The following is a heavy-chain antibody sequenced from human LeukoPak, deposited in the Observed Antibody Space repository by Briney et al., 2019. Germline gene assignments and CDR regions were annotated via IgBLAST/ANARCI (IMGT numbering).Heavy chain of an antibody. Sequence: SVTVSCKASGGTFSSYAISWVRQAPGQGLEWMGGIIPIFGTANYAQKFQGRVTITADESTSTAYMELSSLGSEDTAVYYCARAFPIGYCSGGSCYARPRWFDPWGQGTLVTVSS. D-gene: IGHD2-15*01. CDR1: GGTFSSYA. V-gene: IGHV1-69*13. CDR3: ARAFPIGYCSGGSCYARPRWFDP. J-gene: IGHJ5*02. CDR2: IIPIFGTA.